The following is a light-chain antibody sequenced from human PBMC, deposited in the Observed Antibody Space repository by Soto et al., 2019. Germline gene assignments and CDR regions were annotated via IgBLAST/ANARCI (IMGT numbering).Light chain of an antibody. CDR3: SSYTTGSTGV. CDR2: DVS. J-gene: IGLJ7*01. CDR1: SSDVGGYHY. V-gene: IGLV2-14*01. Sequence: QSALTQPASVSGSPGQSITISCTGTSSDVGGYHYVSWYQQRPGKAPKLIIYDVSNRPSGVSDRFSGSKSGNTASLTISGLQAEDEADYYCSSYTTGSTGVFGGGTQLTVL.